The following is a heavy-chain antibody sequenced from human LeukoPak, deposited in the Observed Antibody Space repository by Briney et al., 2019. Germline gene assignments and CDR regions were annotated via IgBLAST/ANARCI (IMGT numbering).Heavy chain of an antibody. CDR3: ARVIYGSGTYYKGWFDP. D-gene: IGHD3-10*01. V-gene: IGHV3-53*01. CDR2: IYSGGST. J-gene: IGHJ5*02. Sequence: GGSLRLSCAASGFSFSSYAMSWVRQAPGKGLEWVSVIYSGGSTYYADSVKGRFTISRDNSKNMLYLQMNGLRAEDTAVYYCARVIYGSGTYYKGWFDPWGQGTLVTVSS. CDR1: GFSFSSYA.